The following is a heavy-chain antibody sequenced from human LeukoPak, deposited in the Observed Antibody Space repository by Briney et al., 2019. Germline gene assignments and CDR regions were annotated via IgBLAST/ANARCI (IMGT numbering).Heavy chain of an antibody. J-gene: IGHJ5*02. CDR1: GGSFSGYY. Sequence: SETLSLTCAVYGGSFSGYYWSWLRQPPGKGLEWIGEINHSGSTNYNPSLKSRVTISVDTSKNQFSLKLSSVTAADTAVYYGARGFAGTAMARVGDWFDPWGQGTLVTVSS. D-gene: IGHD5-18*01. CDR3: ARGFAGTAMARVGDWFDP. CDR2: INHSGST. V-gene: IGHV4-34*01.